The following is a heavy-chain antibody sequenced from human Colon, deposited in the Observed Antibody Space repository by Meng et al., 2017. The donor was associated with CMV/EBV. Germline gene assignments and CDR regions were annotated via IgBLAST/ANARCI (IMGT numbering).Heavy chain of an antibody. Sequence: VRLLVSVGGVVQPRWSLTLSCAASGFTFSRYPMSWVRQAPGKGLVWVLAISVSGSTTYYADSMKCRFTISRDDSKNTLFLQISTLTAEDTAVYYCAKSRGLVSPDFWGQGTLVTVSS. CDR3: AKSRGLVSPDF. D-gene: IGHD3-10*01. V-gene: IGHV3-23*01. CDR1: GFTFSRYP. CDR2: ISVSGSTT. J-gene: IGHJ4*02.